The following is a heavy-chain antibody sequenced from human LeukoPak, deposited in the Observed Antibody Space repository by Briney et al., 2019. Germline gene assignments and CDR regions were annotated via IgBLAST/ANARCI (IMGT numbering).Heavy chain of an antibody. CDR3: AKDGHYDFWSGYSFDY. CDR1: GFTFSSYS. CDR2: ISSSSSYI. J-gene: IGHJ4*02. V-gene: IGHV3-21*01. D-gene: IGHD3-3*01. Sequence: GGSLRLSCAASGFTFSSYSMNWVRQAPGKGLEWVSSISSSSSYIYYADSVKGRFTISRDNAKNSLYLQMNSLRAEDTAVYYCAKDGHYDFWSGYSFDYWGQGTLVTVSS.